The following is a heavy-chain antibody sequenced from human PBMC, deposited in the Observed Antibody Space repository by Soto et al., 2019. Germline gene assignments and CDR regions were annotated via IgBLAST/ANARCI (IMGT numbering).Heavy chain of an antibody. Sequence: ASVKVSCKASGYTFTSYGISWVRQAPGQGLEWMGWISAYNGNTNYAQKLQGRVTITTDTSTSTANKELRSLRTDDTAVYYCAREKGDYDFWSGYLHYGMDVWGQGTTVTVSS. CDR2: ISAYNGNT. D-gene: IGHD3-3*01. V-gene: IGHV1-18*01. CDR1: GYTFTSYG. CDR3: AREKGDYDFWSGYLHYGMDV. J-gene: IGHJ6*02.